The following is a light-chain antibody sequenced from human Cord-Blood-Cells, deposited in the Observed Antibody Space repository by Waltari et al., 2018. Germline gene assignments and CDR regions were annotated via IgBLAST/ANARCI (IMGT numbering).Light chain of an antibody. CDR3: CSYAGSRV. V-gene: IGLV2-23*02. Sequence: QSALTQPASVSGSPGQSITLSCTGTSRAVGSYHLVSWYQQHPGKAPKLMIYEVSKRPSGVSNRFSGSKSGNTASLTISGLQAEDEADYYCCSYAGSRVFGGGTKLTVL. CDR1: SRAVGSYHL. CDR2: EVS. J-gene: IGLJ2*01.